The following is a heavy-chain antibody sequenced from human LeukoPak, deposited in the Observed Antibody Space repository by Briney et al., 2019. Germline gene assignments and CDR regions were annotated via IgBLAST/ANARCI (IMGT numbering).Heavy chain of an antibody. D-gene: IGHD3-22*01. CDR2: ISAYNGNT. V-gene: IGHV1-18*01. CDR3: ARLYYYDSSGYYYVYFDY. J-gene: IGHJ4*02. Sequence: ASVKVSCKASAYTFTSYGISWVRQAPGQGLEWMGWISAYNGNTNYAQKLQGRVTMTTDTSTSTAYMELRSLRSDDTAVYYCARLYYYDSSGYYYVYFDYWGQGTLVTVSS. CDR1: AYTFTSYG.